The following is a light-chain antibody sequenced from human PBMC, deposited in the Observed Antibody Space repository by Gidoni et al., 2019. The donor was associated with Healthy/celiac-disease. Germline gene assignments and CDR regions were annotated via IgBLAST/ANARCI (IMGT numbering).Light chain of an antibody. CDR3: QQFNSYPVT. V-gene: IGKV1-13*02. CDR2: DAS. CDR1: QGISSA. Sequence: AIQLTQSPSSLSASVGDRVTITCRASQGISSALAWYQQKPGKAPKLLIYDASSWESGVPSRFCGSGSGTDFTLTISSLQPEDFATYYCQQFNSYPVTFGPXTKVDIK. J-gene: IGKJ3*01.